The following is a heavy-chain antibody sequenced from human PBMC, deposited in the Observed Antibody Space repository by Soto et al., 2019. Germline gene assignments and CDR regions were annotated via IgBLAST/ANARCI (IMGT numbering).Heavy chain of an antibody. V-gene: IGHV4-30-2*01. D-gene: IGHD3-3*01. CDR1: GGSISSGGYS. CDR2: IYHSGST. CDR3: AREYDFWSGYHYGMDV. J-gene: IGHJ6*02. Sequence: SETLSLTCAVSGGSISSGGYSWSWIRQPPGKGLEWIGYIYHSGSTYYNPSLKSRVTISVDRSKNQFSLKLSSVTAADTAVYYCAREYDFWSGYHYGMDVWGQGTTVTVSS.